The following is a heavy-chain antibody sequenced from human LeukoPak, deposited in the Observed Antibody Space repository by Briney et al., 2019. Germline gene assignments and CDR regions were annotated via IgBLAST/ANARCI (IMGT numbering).Heavy chain of an antibody. CDR1: GGSMYSYY. J-gene: IGHJ3*02. CDR3: AGGSGLDAFDI. V-gene: IGHV4-59*08. CDR2: IYYSGST. Sequence: SETLSLTCTVSGGSMYSYYWRWIRQPPGKGLEWIGYIYYSGSTNYNPSLKSRVTISVDTSKNQFSLKLSSVTAADTAVYYCAGGSGLDAFDIWGQGTMVTVSS. D-gene: IGHD3-22*01.